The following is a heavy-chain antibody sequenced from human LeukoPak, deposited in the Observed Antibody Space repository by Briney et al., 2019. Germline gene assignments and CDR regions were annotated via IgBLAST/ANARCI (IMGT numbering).Heavy chain of an antibody. Sequence: SGGSLRLSCAASGFTFGRYDMSWVRQAPGKGLEWVSAISSNGGSTHYADSVKGRFTISRDNSKNTLYLQMNSLRAEDTAVYYCAKAGPRYSGSYVGDYWGQGTLVTVSS. CDR1: GFTFGRYD. D-gene: IGHD1-26*01. CDR3: AKAGPRYSGSYVGDY. V-gene: IGHV3-23*01. CDR2: ISSNGGST. J-gene: IGHJ4*02.